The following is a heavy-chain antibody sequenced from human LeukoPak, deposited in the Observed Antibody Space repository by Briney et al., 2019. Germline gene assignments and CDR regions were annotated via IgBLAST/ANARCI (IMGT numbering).Heavy chain of an antibody. J-gene: IGHJ4*02. CDR1: GGSISSYY. D-gene: IGHD2-2*01. CDR3: ARIGYCSSTSCYLIDY. Sequence: SETLSLTCTVSGGSISSYYWSWIRQPPGKGLEWIGYIYYSGSTNYNPSLKSRVTISVDTSKNQFSLKLSSVTAADTAVYYCARIGYCSSTSCYLIDYWGQGTLVTVSS. V-gene: IGHV4-59*12. CDR2: IYYSGST.